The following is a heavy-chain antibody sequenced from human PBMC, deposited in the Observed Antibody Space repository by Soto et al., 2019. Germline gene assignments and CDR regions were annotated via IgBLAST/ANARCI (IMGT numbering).Heavy chain of an antibody. CDR1: GYSFTSYW. CDR3: ARYKYYYDSSGYYLTPDGMDV. Sequence: LGESVKISFKGSGYSFTSYWISWVRQMPGKGLEWMGRIDPSDCYNNYSPSFQGHVTISADKSISTAYLQWNSLKASDTAMYYCARYKYYYDSSGYYLTPDGMDVWGQGTTVTVSS. CDR2: IDPSDCYN. D-gene: IGHD3-22*01. J-gene: IGHJ6*02. V-gene: IGHV5-10-1*01.